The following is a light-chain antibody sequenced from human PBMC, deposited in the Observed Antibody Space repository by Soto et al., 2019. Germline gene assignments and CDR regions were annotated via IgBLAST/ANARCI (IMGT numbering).Light chain of an antibody. V-gene: IGLV1-44*01. Sequence: QSVLTQPPSASGTPGQRVTISCSRSSSNIGSNAVNWYQQLPGTAPQLLIYSNDHRPSGVPDRFSGSQSGTSASLAISGLQSQDEADYHCEASDDSLGSRVFGGGTKLTVL. CDR3: EASDDSLGSRV. J-gene: IGLJ3*02. CDR2: SND. CDR1: SSNIGSNA.